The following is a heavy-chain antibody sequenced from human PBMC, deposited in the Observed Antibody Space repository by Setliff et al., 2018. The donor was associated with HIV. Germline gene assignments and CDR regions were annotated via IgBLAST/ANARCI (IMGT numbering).Heavy chain of an antibody. J-gene: IGHJ3*02. CDR1: GYTFTGYY. V-gene: IGHV1-69*05. D-gene: IGHD6-19*01. Sequence: SVKVSCKASGYTFTGYYMHWVRQAPGQGLEWMGGIIPIFGTTNYAQKFQGRVTITTDESTSTAYMELSSLRSEDTAVYYCAREGAVADAFDIWGQGTMVTVSS. CDR3: AREGAVADAFDI. CDR2: IIPIFGTT.